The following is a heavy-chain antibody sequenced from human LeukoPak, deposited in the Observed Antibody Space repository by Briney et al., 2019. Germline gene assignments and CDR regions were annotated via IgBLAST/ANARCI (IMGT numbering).Heavy chain of an antibody. V-gene: IGHV1-18*01. J-gene: IGHJ6*03. CDR1: GFTFTSYG. CDR2: ISAYNGNT. D-gene: IGHD1-20*01. Sequence: GGSLRLSCAASGFTFTSYGISWVRQAPGQGLGWMGWISAYNGNTNYAQKLQGRVTMTTDTSTSTAYMELRSLRSDDTAVYYCARYGGTYNWNYYYYYYMDVWGKGTTVTVSS. CDR3: ARYGGTYNWNYYYYYYMDV.